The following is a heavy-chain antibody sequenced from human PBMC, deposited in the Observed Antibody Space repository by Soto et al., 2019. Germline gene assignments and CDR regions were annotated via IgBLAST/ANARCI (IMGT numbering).Heavy chain of an antibody. Sequence: SVKVSCKASGGTFSSYAISWVRQAPEQGLEWMGGIIPIFGTANYAQKFQGRVTITADESTSTAYMELSRLRSEDTAVYYCARGAIFDYVCERYRLPGFCGQRTMVIVSS. V-gene: IGHV1-69*13. CDR1: GGTFSSYA. D-gene: IGHD3-16*02. CDR3: ARGAIFDYVCERYRLPGF. CDR2: IIPIFGTA. J-gene: IGHJ1*01.